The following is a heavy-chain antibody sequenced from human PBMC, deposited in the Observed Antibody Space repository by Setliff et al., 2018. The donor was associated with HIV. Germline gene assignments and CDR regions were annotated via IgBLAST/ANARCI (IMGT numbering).Heavy chain of an antibody. CDR3: PRVSSTYWYSIFRNYYYYMDV. D-gene: IGHD2-8*02. CDR1: GGSFSDNY. CDR2: INHSGRT. Sequence: PSETLSLTCAVYGGSFSDNYWSWIRQSPGKGLEWIGEINHSGRTKYSPSLRSRVSISVDTSKTQFSLKLSSVTAADTDGYYCPRVSSTYWYSIFRNYYYYMDVWGKGTTVTVSS. J-gene: IGHJ6*03. V-gene: IGHV4-34*01.